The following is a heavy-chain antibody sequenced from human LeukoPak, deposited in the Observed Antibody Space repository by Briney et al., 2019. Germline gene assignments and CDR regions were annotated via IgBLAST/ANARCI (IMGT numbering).Heavy chain of an antibody. V-gene: IGHV1-8*03. CDR3: ARVARDRYCSSTSCYSFVY. J-gene: IGHJ4*02. CDR2: MNPNSGNT. Sequence: ASVKVSCKASGYTFTSYDINWVRQATGQGLEWMGWMNPNSGNTGYAQKFQGRVTITRNTSIGTAYMELSSLRSEDTAVYYRARVARDRYCSSTSCYSFVYWGQGTLVTVSS. CDR1: GYTFTSYD. D-gene: IGHD2-2*02.